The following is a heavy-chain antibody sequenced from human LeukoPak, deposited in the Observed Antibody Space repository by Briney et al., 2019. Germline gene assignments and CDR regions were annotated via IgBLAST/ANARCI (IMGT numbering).Heavy chain of an antibody. Sequence: GGSLRLSCAASGFTFSSYSMNWVRQAPGKGLEWVSSISSSSSYIYYADSVKGRFTISRDNAKNSLYLQMNSLRAEDTAVYYCARASGSVFAAVAGTDYWGQGTLVTVSS. D-gene: IGHD6-19*01. V-gene: IGHV3-21*01. CDR2: ISSSSSYI. CDR3: ARASGSVFAAVAGTDY. CDR1: GFTFSSYS. J-gene: IGHJ4*02.